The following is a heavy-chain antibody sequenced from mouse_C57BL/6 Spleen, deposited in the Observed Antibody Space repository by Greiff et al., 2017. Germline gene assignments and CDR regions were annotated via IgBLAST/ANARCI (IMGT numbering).Heavy chain of an antibody. J-gene: IGHJ2*01. V-gene: IGHV1-64*01. Sequence: QVQLQQPGAELVKPGASVKLSCKASGYTFTSYWMHWVKQRPGQGLEWIGMIHPNSGSTNYNEKFKSKATLTVDKSSSTAYMQLSSLTSEDSAVYYCATSYDGPYYFDYWGKGTTLTVAS. CDR3: ATSYDGPYYFDY. CDR1: GYTFTSYW. D-gene: IGHD2-3*01. CDR2: IHPNSGST.